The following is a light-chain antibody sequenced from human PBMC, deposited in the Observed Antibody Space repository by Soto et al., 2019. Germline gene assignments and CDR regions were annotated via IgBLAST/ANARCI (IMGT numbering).Light chain of an antibody. Sequence: DIQMTQSPSTLSASVGDRVTITCRASQSISAWLAWYQQKPGKAPKLLIYKASSLESVVPSRFSGSGSGTEFTLTISSLQPDDFATYYCQQYNNYGSWTFGQGTKVEIK. J-gene: IGKJ1*01. CDR3: QQYNNYGSWT. V-gene: IGKV1-5*03. CDR2: KAS. CDR1: QSISAW.